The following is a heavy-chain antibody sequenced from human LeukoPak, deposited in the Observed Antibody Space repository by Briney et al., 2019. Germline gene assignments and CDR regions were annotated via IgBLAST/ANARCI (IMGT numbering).Heavy chain of an antibody. Sequence: PGGSLRLSCAASGFTFSSYGMHWVRQAPGKGLEWVAVISYDGSNKYYADSVKGRFTISRDNSKNTLYLQMNSLRAEDTAVYYCAKDRRRVTMVRGGGYGMDVWGQGTTVTVSS. V-gene: IGHV3-30*18. J-gene: IGHJ6*02. CDR3: AKDRRRVTMVRGGGYGMDV. CDR1: GFTFSSYG. CDR2: ISYDGSNK. D-gene: IGHD3-10*01.